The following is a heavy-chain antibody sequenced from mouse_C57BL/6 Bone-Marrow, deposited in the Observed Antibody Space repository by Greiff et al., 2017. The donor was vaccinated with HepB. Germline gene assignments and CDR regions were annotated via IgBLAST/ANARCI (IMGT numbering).Heavy chain of an antibody. Sequence: QVHVKQSGAELARPGASVKLSCKASGYTFTSYGISWVKQRTGQGLEWIGEIYPRSGNTYYNEKFKGKATLTADKSSSTAYMELRSLTSEDSSVYFCARDGYYGSRGGFAYWGQGTLVTVSA. CDR1: GYTFTSYG. V-gene: IGHV1-81*01. J-gene: IGHJ3*01. CDR2: IYPRSGNT. CDR3: ARDGYYGSRGGFAY. D-gene: IGHD1-1*01.